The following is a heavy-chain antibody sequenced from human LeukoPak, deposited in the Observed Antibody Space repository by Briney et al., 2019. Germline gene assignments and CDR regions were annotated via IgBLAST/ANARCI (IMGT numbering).Heavy chain of an antibody. Sequence: PSETLSLTCTVSGGSISSYYWSWIRQPAGKGLEWIGRIYTSGSTNYNPSLKSRVTMSVDTSKNQFSLKLSSVTAADTAVYYCARDQYYYDSSGTITLDYWGQGTLVTVSS. CDR1: GGSISSYY. V-gene: IGHV4-4*07. D-gene: IGHD3-22*01. J-gene: IGHJ4*02. CDR3: ARDQYYYDSSGTITLDY. CDR2: IYTSGST.